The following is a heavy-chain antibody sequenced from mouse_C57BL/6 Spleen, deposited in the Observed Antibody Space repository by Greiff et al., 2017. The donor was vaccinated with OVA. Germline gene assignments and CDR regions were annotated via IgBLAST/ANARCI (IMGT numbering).Heavy chain of an antibody. V-gene: IGHV1-81*01. D-gene: IGHD3-3*01. CDR1: GYTFTSYG. CDR3: ARRGADYFDY. Sequence: VMLVESGAELARPGASVKLSCKASGYTFTSYGISWVKQRTGQGLEWIGEIYPRSGNTYYNEKFKGKATLTADKSSSTAYMELRSLTSEDSAVXFCARRGADYFDYWGRGTTLTVSS. CDR2: IYPRSGNT. J-gene: IGHJ2*01.